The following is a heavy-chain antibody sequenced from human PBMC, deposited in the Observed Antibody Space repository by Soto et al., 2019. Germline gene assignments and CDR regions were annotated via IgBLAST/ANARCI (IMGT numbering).Heavy chain of an antibody. CDR2: IYYSGST. CDR1: GGTISSWY. Sequence: SETLSLTCTVSGGTISSWYWSWIRQPPGKGLEWIGYIYYSGSTNCNPSLKSRVTISVDTSKNQFPLKLSSVTAADTAVYYCARRYGSAIDYWGQGTLVTVSS. J-gene: IGHJ4*02. V-gene: IGHV4-59*08. CDR3: ARRYGSAIDY. D-gene: IGHD1-26*01.